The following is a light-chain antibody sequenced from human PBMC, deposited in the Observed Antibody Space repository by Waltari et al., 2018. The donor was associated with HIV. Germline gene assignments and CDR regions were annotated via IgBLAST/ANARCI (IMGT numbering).Light chain of an antibody. CDR1: SSDLGRFDR. CDR3: TSFTSSDTVI. V-gene: IGLV2-18*02. Sequence: QSALTQPPSLSGSPGQSVTISCPGTSSDLGRFDRVCWYQQSPGTAPKLVIDAVSHRPSGVPDRFSGSKSGNTASLTISGLQAEDEADYYCTSFTSSDTVIFGGGTKLTVL. J-gene: IGLJ2*01. CDR2: AVS.